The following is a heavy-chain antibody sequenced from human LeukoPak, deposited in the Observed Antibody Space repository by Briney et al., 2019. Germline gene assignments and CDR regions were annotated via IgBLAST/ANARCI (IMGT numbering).Heavy chain of an antibody. CDR2: ITGGAGNT. Sequence: RGSLRLSCAASGFTFSSYAMSWVRQPPGRGLEWVSSITGGAGNTYYAASVKGRISISRDNPKNTLYLQFYSLRAEDTAVYYCAKDLRFLEWSPTYMDVWGTGTTVTVSS. V-gene: IGHV3-23*01. D-gene: IGHD3-3*01. CDR1: GFTFSSYA. J-gene: IGHJ6*03. CDR3: AKDLRFLEWSPTYMDV.